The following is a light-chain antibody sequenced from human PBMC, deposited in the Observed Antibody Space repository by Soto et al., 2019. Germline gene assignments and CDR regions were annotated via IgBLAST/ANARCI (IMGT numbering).Light chain of an antibody. CDR2: CAS. J-gene: IGKJ4*01. V-gene: IGKV4-1*01. Sequence: DIVMTQSPDSLAVSLGERATINCKSSQSVLYNSNNKNYLAWYQQKPGQPHKLLIYCASTRESGVPDRFSGSSSGTDFTLTISSLQAEDVAVYYCQQYYSTPRTFGGGTKVEI. CDR3: QQYYSTPRT. CDR1: QSVLYNSNNKNY.